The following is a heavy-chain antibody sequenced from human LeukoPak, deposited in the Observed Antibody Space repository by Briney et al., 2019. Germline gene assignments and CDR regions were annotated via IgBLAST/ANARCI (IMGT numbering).Heavy chain of an antibody. J-gene: IGHJ5*02. CDR3: AREHSGYDS. Sequence: EASVKVSFKASGYTFTGYYMHWLRQAPGQGLEWMGWIDPKRGGTNYAQKFQGRVTMTRDTSTSTVYMELSSLRSEDTAVYYCAREHSGYDSWGQGTLLTVSS. V-gene: IGHV1-2*02. CDR1: GYTFTGYY. CDR2: IDPKRGGT. D-gene: IGHD5-12*01.